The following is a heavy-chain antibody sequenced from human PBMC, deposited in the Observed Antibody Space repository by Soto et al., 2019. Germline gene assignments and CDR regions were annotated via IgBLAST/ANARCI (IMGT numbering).Heavy chain of an antibody. J-gene: IGHJ4*02. CDR3: ARDPAYCGGDCYGDY. Sequence: QVQLVQSGAEVKKPGSSVKVSCKASGGTFSSYAISWVRQAPGQGLEWMGGIIPIFGTANYAQKFQGRVTITADESTSTAYMELRSLRSEDTAVYYCARDPAYCGGDCYGDYWGQGTLVTVSS. CDR1: GGTFSSYA. D-gene: IGHD2-21*02. CDR2: IIPIFGTA. V-gene: IGHV1-69*12.